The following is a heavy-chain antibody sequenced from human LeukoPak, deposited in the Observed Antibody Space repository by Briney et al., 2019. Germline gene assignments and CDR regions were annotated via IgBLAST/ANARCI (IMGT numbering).Heavy chain of an antibody. CDR2: IYYSGST. J-gene: IGHJ5*02. V-gene: IGHV4-59*01. Sequence: SETLSLTCTVSGGSLSSYYWSWLRQPPGKGLEWIGYIYYSGSTNYNPSLKSRVTISVDTSKNQFSLKLRSVTAADTAVYYCARLTGYSSESWFDPWGQGTLVIVSS. CDR1: GGSLSSYY. D-gene: IGHD3-9*01. CDR3: ARLTGYSSESWFDP.